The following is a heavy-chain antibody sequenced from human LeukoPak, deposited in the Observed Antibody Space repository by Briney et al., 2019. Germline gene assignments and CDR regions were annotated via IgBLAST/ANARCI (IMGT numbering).Heavy chain of an antibody. J-gene: IGHJ4*02. D-gene: IGHD3-10*01. Sequence: GGSLRLSCAASGFTFSSYSMNWVRQAPGKGLEWVSSISSSSSYIYYADSVKGRFTISRDNSKNTLYLQMNSLRAEDTAVYYCARSTSSGSGGYWGQGTLVTVSS. CDR1: GFTFSSYS. V-gene: IGHV3-21*04. CDR2: ISSSSSYI. CDR3: ARSTSSGSGGY.